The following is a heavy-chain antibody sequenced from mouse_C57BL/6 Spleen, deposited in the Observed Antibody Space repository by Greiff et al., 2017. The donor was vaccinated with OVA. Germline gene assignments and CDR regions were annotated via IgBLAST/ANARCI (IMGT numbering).Heavy chain of an antibody. CDR2: INPSNGGT. CDR1: GYTFTSYW. J-gene: IGHJ3*01. CDR3: ARSSSGYLGWFAY. D-gene: IGHD3-2*02. V-gene: IGHV1-53*01. Sequence: VQLQQPGTELVKPGASVKLSCKASGYTFTSYWMHWVKQRPGQGLEWIGNINPSNGGTNYNEKFKSKATLTVDKSSSTAYMQLSSLTSEDSAVYYCARSSSGYLGWFAYWGQGTLVTVSA.